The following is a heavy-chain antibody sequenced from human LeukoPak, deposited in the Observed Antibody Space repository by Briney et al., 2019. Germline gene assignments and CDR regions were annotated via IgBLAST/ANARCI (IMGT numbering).Heavy chain of an antibody. CDR1: GFTFRGYG. Sequence: GGSLRLSCVASGFTFRGYGMHWVRQAPGKGLEWLSLLWYDGSNEYYADSVKGRFTISRDNSKNTLYLQMNSLRAEDTAVHYCAKGMTTGPRSVYHYMDVWGKGTTVTVSS. CDR3: AKGMTTGPRSVYHYMDV. D-gene: IGHD4-17*01. CDR2: LWYDGSNE. J-gene: IGHJ6*03. V-gene: IGHV3-33*06.